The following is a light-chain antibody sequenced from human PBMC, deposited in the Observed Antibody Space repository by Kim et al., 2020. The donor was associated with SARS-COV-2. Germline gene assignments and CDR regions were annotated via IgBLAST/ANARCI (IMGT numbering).Light chain of an antibody. CDR3: QQYNSYSYT. Sequence: SATVGDRVTITCRASQSISGWLAWYQQKPGKAPNLLIYDASRLESGVPSRFSGSGSGTEFTLTISSLQPDDSATYYCQQYNSYSYTFGQGTKLEI. J-gene: IGKJ2*01. V-gene: IGKV1-5*01. CDR1: QSISGW. CDR2: DAS.